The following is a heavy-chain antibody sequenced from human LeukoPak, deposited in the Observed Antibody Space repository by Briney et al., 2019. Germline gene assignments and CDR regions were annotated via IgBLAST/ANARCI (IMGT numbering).Heavy chain of an antibody. CDR3: ARIRGYFDY. V-gene: IGHV4-59*01. CDR2: FYYSGTS. J-gene: IGHJ4*02. D-gene: IGHD3-10*01. CDR1: GDSISSYY. Sequence: SETLSLTCTVSGDSISSYYWSWLRQPPGKGLEWIGYFYYSGTSNYNPSLKSRVTMSIDTSKNQFSLKLSSVTAADTAVYYCARIRGYFDYWGQGTLVTVSS.